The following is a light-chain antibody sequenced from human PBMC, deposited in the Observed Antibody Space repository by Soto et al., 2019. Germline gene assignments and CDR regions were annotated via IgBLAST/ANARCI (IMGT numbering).Light chain of an antibody. V-gene: IGLV2-14*03. CDR2: DVS. Sequence: QSALTQPASVSGSLEQSLTISCTGTNSDIGSYTYVSWYQQHPGKAPRVIIYDVSNRPSGVSSRFSGSKSGNTASLTISGLQAEDEADYYCLSYSSISTLDVFGTGTKLTVL. CDR3: LSYSSISTLDV. CDR1: NSDIGSYTY. J-gene: IGLJ1*01.